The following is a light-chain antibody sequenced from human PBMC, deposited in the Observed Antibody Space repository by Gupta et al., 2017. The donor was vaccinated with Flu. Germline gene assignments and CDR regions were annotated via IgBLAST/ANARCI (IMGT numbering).Light chain of an antibody. J-gene: IGKJ2*01. V-gene: IGKV3-20*01. CDR1: QSVSSSH. CDR3: HPGMFT. CDR2: GAS. Sequence: ELILTPPPGTLPLTPGERATLSCRASQSVSSSHLAWYQQKPGQAPMLLIYGASSRATGIPDRCSGSGAVTVFTLTISRLEPEDFAWYYCHPGMFTFGQGTKLEIK.